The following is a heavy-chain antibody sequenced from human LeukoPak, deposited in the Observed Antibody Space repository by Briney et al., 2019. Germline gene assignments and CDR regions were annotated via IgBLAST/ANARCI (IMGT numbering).Heavy chain of an antibody. CDR1: GYTFTGYY. D-gene: IGHD2-2*02. Sequence: GASVKVSCKASGYTFTGYYMHWVRQAPGQGLEWMGRINPNSGGTNYAQKFQGRVTMTRDTSISTAYMELSRLRSDDTAVYYCARVRSYQLLYVPHYGMDVWGQGTTVTVSS. V-gene: IGHV1-2*06. J-gene: IGHJ6*02. CDR3: ARVRSYQLLYVPHYGMDV. CDR2: INPNSGGT.